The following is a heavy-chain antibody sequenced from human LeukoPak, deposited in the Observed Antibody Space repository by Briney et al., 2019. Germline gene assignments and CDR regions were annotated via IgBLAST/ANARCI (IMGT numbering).Heavy chain of an antibody. J-gene: IGHJ4*02. CDR1: GFTFSSHY. D-gene: IGHD1-26*01. Sequence: GGSLRLSCAASGFTFSSHYMSWVRQAPGKGLEWVSLIYNSYGVSNTYYADSVKGRFTISRDVAENTMYLQVNSLRAEDTAVYYCSVYILGVPHWGQGTLVTVSS. CDR2: IYNSYGVSNT. CDR3: SVYILGVPH. V-gene: IGHV3-53*01.